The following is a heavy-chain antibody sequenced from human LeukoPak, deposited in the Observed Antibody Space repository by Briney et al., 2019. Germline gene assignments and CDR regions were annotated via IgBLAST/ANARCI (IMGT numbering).Heavy chain of an antibody. CDR3: AKGGYSSSSPFDY. D-gene: IGHD6-13*01. CDR2: ISSSGSST. CDR1: GFTLDNYA. Sequence: PGGSLKLSCAASGFTLDNYAMNWVRQAPGKGLEWVSGISSSGSSTYYADSVKGRFTISRDNSKNTLYLQMNSLRADDTAVYYCAKGGYSSSSPFDYWGQGTLVTVSS. J-gene: IGHJ4*02. V-gene: IGHV3-23*01.